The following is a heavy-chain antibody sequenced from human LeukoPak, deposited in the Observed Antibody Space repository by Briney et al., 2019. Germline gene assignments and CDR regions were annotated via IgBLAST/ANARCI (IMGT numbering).Heavy chain of an antibody. V-gene: IGHV3-7*01. D-gene: IGHD3-3*01. CDR1: GFTFSNHW. Sequence: GGSLRLSCAASGFTFSNHWMTWVRQAPGKGLEWVANMNQKGSEKYYVDSVRGRFTISRDNAKNSLYLQMNSLRAEDTAVYYCASAYYDFWSGYLGVDYWGQGTLVTVSS. J-gene: IGHJ4*02. CDR3: ASAYYDFWSGYLGVDY. CDR2: MNQKGSEK.